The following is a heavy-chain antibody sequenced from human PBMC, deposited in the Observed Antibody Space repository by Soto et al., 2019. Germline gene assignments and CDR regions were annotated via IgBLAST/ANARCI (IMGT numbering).Heavy chain of an antibody. V-gene: IGHV2-5*02. CDR3: AHRVLRTVFGLVTTTAIYFDF. D-gene: IGHD3-3*01. Sequence: QITLNESGPTLVKPTETLTLTCTFSGFSLSTSGVGVGWIRQSPGKAPEWLALIYWADEKRYSASLKSRLTISKETSKNQVVLTIANLDPADTATYHCAHRVLRTVFGLVTTTAIYFDFWGQGTPVALSS. CDR2: IYWADEK. J-gene: IGHJ4*02. CDR1: GFSLSTSGVG.